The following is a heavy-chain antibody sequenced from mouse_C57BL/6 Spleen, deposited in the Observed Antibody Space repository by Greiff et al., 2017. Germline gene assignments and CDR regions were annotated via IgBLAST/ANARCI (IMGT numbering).Heavy chain of an antibody. J-gene: IGHJ1*03. D-gene: IGHD1-1*01. V-gene: IGHV5-9-1*02. CDR1: GFTFSSYA. CDR2: ISSGGDYI. Sequence: EVMLVESGEGLVKPGGSLKLSCAASGFTFSSYAMSWVRQTPEKRLEWVAYISSGGDYIYYADTVKGRFTISRDNARNTLYLQMSSLKSEDTAMYYCTRDEGVYGSSYWYFDVWGTGTTVTVSS. CDR3: TRDEGVYGSSYWYFDV.